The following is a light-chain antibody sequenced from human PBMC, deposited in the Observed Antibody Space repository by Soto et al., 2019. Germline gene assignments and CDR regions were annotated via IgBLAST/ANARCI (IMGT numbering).Light chain of an antibody. CDR1: QSVSSN. CDR3: QQYDNWTPGT. V-gene: IGKV3-15*01. CDR2: GAS. J-gene: IGKJ1*01. Sequence: EIVMTQSPATLSVSPGERATLSCRASQSVSSNLAWYQQKPGQAPRLLIYGASTRATGIPATFSGSGSGTEFTLTISSLQSEDFAVYYCQQYDNWTPGTFGRGTRVEIK.